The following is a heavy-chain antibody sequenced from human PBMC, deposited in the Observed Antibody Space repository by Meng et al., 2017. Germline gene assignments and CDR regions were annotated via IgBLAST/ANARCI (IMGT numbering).Heavy chain of an antibody. D-gene: IGHD5-12*01. J-gene: IGHJ4*02. CDR2: INPNGGGT. CDR1: GYTFTGYY. Sequence: GQLVQSGAEVKKPGASVKVSRKASGYTFTGYYMHWVRQAPGQGLEWMGRINPNGGGTNYAQKFQGRVTMTRDTSISTAYMELSRLISDDTAVYYCARDSATGDFWGQGTLVTVSS. V-gene: IGHV1-2*06. CDR3: ARDSATGDF.